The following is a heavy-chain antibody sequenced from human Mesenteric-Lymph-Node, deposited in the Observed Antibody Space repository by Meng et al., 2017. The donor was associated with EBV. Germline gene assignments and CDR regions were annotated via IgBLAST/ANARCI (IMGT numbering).Heavy chain of an antibody. CDR3: ARSTRGYSSSWFDY. V-gene: IGHV4-34*01. CDR1: GGSFSGPF. J-gene: IGHJ4*02. CDR2: INPSGGT. D-gene: IGHD6-13*01. Sequence: GPLHQGVAEWLQVSEPRPLTWAVSGGSFSGPFWSWIRKPPGKGLEWIGEINPSGGTNYSPSLKSRVTISLDTSKNQFSLKLSSVTAADTAVYYCARSTRGYSSSWFDYWSQGTLVTVSS.